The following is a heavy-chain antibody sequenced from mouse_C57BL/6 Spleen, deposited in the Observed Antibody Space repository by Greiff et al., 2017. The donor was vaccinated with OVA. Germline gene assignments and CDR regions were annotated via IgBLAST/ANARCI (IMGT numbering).Heavy chain of an antibody. CDR2: ISDGGSYT. Sequence: EVMLVESGGGLVKPGGSLKLSCAASGFTFSSYAMSWVRQTPEKRLEWVATISDGGSYTYYPDNVKGRFTISRDNAKNNLYLQMSHLKSEDTAMYYCAREGYYYGSSYEGGFAYWGQGTLVTVSA. J-gene: IGHJ3*01. CDR1: GFTFSSYA. V-gene: IGHV5-4*01. CDR3: AREGYYYGSSYEGGFAY. D-gene: IGHD1-1*01.